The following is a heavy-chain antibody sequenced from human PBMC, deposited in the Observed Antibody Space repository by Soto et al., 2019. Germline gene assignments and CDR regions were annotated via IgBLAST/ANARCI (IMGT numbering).Heavy chain of an antibody. Sequence: SETLSLTCAVYGGSFSGYYWSWIRQPPGKGLEWIGEINHSGSTNYNPSLKSRVTISVDTSKNQFSLKLSSVTAADTAVYYCARVKLTKKRLGCLDYWGQGTLVTVSS. J-gene: IGHJ4*02. D-gene: IGHD2-8*01. CDR3: ARVKLTKKRLGCLDY. CDR1: GGSFSGYY. V-gene: IGHV4-34*01. CDR2: INHSGST.